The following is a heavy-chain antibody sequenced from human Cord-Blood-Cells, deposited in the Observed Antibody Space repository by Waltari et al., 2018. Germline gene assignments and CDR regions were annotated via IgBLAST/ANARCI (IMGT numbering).Heavy chain of an antibody. Sequence: TVSGGSISSSSYYWGWIRQPPGKGLEWIGSIYYSGSTYYNPSLKSRVTISVDTSKNQFSLKLSSVTAADTAVYYCARRGLLRLFDYWGQGTLVTVSS. CDR1: GGSISSSSYY. D-gene: IGHD3-22*01. CDR2: IYYSGST. CDR3: ARRGLLRLFDY. V-gene: IGHV4-39*01. J-gene: IGHJ4*02.